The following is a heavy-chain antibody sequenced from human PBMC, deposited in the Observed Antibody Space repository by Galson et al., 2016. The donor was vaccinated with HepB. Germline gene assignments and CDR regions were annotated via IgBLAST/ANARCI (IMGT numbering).Heavy chain of an antibody. CDR2: VSPDSGKT. CDR1: GYTFTNYD. D-gene: IGHD3-3*01. CDR3: ARGGWLDSSGFYRGDGRDP. V-gene: IGHV1-8*01. Sequence: SVKVSCKASGYTFTNYDINWVRQASGQGLEWIGWVSPDSGKTGYAQKFQGRVMMTRDTSINTAYMEVGRLRSEDTAVYYCARGGWLDSSGFYRGDGRDPGGQGTLVTVSS. J-gene: IGHJ5*02.